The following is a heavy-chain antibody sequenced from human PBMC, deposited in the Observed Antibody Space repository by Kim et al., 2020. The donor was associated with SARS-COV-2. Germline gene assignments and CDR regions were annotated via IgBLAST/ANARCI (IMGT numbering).Heavy chain of an antibody. D-gene: IGHD2-21*01. CDR3: SLVLYCGSGHCPHNYYG. CDR2: IIPPFGTA. J-gene: IGHJ6*01. CDR1: GGTFSSHA. V-gene: IGHV1-69*13. Sequence: SVKVSCKASGGTFSSHALSWVRQAPGQGLEWMGGIIPPFGTANYAQKFQDRVTITADESPSTAYMDLISLRSAYPTIYYFSLVLYCGSGHCPHNYYG.